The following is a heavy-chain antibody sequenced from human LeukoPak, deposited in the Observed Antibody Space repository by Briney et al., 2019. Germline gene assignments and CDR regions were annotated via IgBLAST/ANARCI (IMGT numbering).Heavy chain of an antibody. J-gene: IGHJ3*02. D-gene: IGHD1-26*01. Sequence: ASVKVSCKVSGYTLTELSMHWARQAPGKGLEWMGGFDPEDGETIYAQKFQGRVTMTEDTSTDTAYMELSSLRSEDTAVYYCATPPRGYSGSFDAFDIWGQGTMVTVSS. CDR2: FDPEDGET. CDR3: ATPPRGYSGSFDAFDI. V-gene: IGHV1-24*01. CDR1: GYTLTELS.